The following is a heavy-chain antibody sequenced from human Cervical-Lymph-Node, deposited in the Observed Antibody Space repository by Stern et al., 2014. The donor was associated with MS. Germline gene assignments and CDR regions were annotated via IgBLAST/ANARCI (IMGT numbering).Heavy chain of an antibody. J-gene: IGHJ4*02. Sequence: VQLVESGGGVVQPGRSLRLSCAASGFSFSRYAMHWVRQAPGKGLEWVALIWYDGSTPCYAVSVTGRLPISRVNFKNTPYLQMNSLRAEDTAVYYCASAYSSSHYSFDYWGQGPLVTVSS. CDR2: IWYDGSTP. CDR3: ASAYSSSHYSFDY. CDR1: GFSFSRYA. V-gene: IGHV3-33*01. D-gene: IGHD6-13*01.